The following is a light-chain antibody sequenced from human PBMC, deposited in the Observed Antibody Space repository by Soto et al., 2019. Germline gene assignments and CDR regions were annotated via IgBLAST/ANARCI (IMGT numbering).Light chain of an antibody. CDR3: QQLFTYPPT. V-gene: IGKV1-9*01. J-gene: IGKJ3*01. Sequence: IQLTQSPSSLSASMGDRVTITCRASQGIINYLAWYQQKPGKAPKLLIYGASTLQGGVPSRFSGSGSGTDVTLTVSSLQSEYLATYYCQQLFTYPPTFGPGTKVDI. CDR2: GAS. CDR1: QGIINY.